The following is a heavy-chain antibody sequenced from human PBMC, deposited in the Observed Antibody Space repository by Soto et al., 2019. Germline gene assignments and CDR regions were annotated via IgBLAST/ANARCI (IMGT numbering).Heavy chain of an antibody. Sequence: SETLSLTCTVSGGSISSGGYYWSWIRQHPGKGLEWIGYIYYSGSTYYNPSLKSRVTISVDTSKNQFSLKLSSVTAADTAVYYCARGRRGHSGYDSDHPGWYYFDYWGQGTLVTVSS. J-gene: IGHJ4*02. CDR2: IYYSGST. CDR1: GGSISSGGYY. D-gene: IGHD5-12*01. V-gene: IGHV4-31*03. CDR3: ARGRRGHSGYDSDHPGWYYFDY.